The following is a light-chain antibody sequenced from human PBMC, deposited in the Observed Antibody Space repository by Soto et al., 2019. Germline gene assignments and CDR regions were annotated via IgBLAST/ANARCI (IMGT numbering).Light chain of an antibody. CDR3: SSYTSSSTLGK. Sequence: QSPLTQPASVSGSPGQSITISCTGTSSDVGGYNYVSWYQQHPGKATKLMIYDVSNRPSGVSNRFSGSKSCNTASLTISGLQSEDEADYYCSSYTSSSTLGKFGGGTKLTVL. CDR1: SSDVGGYNY. V-gene: IGLV2-14*01. J-gene: IGLJ3*02. CDR2: DVS.